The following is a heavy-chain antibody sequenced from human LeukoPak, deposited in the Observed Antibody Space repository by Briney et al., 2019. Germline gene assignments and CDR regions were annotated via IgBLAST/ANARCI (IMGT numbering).Heavy chain of an antibody. CDR2: INWNGGST. V-gene: IGHV3-20*04. J-gene: IGHJ4*02. CDR1: GFTFDDYG. CDR3: ARDCSGGSCLVRDY. D-gene: IGHD2-15*01. Sequence: PGGPLRLSCAASGFTFDDYGMSWVRQAPGEGLEWVSGINWNGGSTGYADSVKGRFTISRDNAKNSLYLQMNSLRAEDTALYYCARDCSGGSCLVRDYWGQGTLVTVSS.